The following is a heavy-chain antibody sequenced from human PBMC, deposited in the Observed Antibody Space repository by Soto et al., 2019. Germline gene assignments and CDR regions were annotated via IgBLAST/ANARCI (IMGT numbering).Heavy chain of an antibody. CDR1: GYSFTSYW. CDR3: ARCSGGSYYYYGMDV. Sequence: GESLKISCKGSGYSFTSYWIGWVRQMPGKGLKWMGIIYPGDSDTRYSPSFQGQVTISADKSISTAYLQWSSLKASDTAMYYCARCSGGSYYYYGMDVWGQGTTVTVS. CDR2: IYPGDSDT. J-gene: IGHJ6*02. D-gene: IGHD2-15*01. V-gene: IGHV5-51*01.